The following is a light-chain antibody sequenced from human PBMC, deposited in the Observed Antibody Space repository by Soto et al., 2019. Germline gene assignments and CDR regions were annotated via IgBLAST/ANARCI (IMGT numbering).Light chain of an antibody. CDR1: SGSIASNY. J-gene: IGLJ2*01. CDR2: EDN. V-gene: IGLV6-57*04. Sequence: FMLTQPHSVSESPGKTVTISCTRSSGSIASNYVQWYQQRPGSAPTTVMFEDNQRPSGVPDRFSGSIDSSSNSASLTISGLKTEDEADYYCQSYDNSNVVFGGGTKVTVL. CDR3: QSYDNSNVV.